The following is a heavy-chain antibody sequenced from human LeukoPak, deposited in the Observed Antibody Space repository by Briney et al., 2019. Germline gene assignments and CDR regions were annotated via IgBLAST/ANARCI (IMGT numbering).Heavy chain of an antibody. Sequence: GGSLRLSCAASGFTFSSYWMAWVRQAPGKGLEWVGNINQDGGAKFSVDSVKGRFTISRDNARNSLYLQMNNLRVEDTGIYYCAASHDSSGNNWGQGTLVTVSS. CDR3: AASHDSSGNN. CDR1: GFTFSSYW. D-gene: IGHD3-22*01. CDR2: INQDGGAK. V-gene: IGHV3-7*01. J-gene: IGHJ4*02.